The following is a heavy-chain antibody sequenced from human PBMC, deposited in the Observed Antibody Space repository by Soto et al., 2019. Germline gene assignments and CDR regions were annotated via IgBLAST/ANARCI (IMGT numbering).Heavy chain of an antibody. CDR1: GGSISNYY. CDR2: ISFSGST. CDR3: ASAGGLGAVAADY. V-gene: IGHV4-59*01. J-gene: IGHJ4*02. D-gene: IGHD6-19*01. Sequence: SETLSLTCTVSGGSISNYYWYWIRQPPGKGLEWIGYISFSGSTNYNLSLKSRVTISIDTSKNHFSLNLTSVTAADTAEYYCASAGGLGAVAADYWGQGTLVTAPQ.